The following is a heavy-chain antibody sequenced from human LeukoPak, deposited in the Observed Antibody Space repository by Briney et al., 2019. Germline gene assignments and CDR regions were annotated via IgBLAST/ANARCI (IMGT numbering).Heavy chain of an antibody. D-gene: IGHD4-17*01. CDR2: IYHSGST. CDR3: ARAFAFDDYGDPNAFDI. V-gene: IGHV4-30-2*01. CDR1: GGSISSGSHY. Sequence: SQTLSLTCVVSGGSISSGSHYWSWVRQPPGKGLEWIGYIYHSGSTSYCPSLKSRVTISVDRAKNQFSLTLSSVTAADTAVYYCARAFAFDDYGDPNAFDIWGQGTMVTVSS. J-gene: IGHJ3*02.